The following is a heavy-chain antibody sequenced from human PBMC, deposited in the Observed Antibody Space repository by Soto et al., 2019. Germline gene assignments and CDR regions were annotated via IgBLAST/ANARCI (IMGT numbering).Heavy chain of an antibody. CDR3: ARYVATSPAGWFEP. V-gene: IGHV2-5*02. J-gene: IGHJ5*02. CDR2: IYWDDDN. Sequence: KESGPTLVKTTQTLTLTCTFSGYSLSNNGEDVGWFRQSPGKALEWLVLIYWDDDNRYNPTLRTRLSNTKDTSKNQVVLTLTNMDPVDTATYYCARYVATSPAGWFEPWGQGIPVTVSS. CDR1: GYSLSNNGED. D-gene: IGHD3-10*02.